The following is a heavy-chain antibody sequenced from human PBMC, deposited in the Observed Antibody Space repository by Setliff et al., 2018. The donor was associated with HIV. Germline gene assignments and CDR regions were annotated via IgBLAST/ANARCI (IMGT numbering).Heavy chain of an antibody. V-gene: IGHV1-69*10. Sequence: SVKVSCKASGGTFSSYAISWVRQAPGQGLEWMGGIIPILGIANYAQKFQGRLTMTRDTSISTAYMELSSLRSEDTAVYYCARGGRPDNFWSGHYYYYYYMDVWGKGTTVTVSS. D-gene: IGHD3-3*01. CDR3: ARGGRPDNFWSGHYYYYYYMDV. CDR1: GGTFSSYA. CDR2: IIPILGIA. J-gene: IGHJ6*03.